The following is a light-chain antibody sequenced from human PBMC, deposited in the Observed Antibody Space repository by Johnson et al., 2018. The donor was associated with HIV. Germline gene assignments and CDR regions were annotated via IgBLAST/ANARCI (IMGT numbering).Light chain of an antibody. CDR2: DNN. J-gene: IGLJ1*01. CDR1: SSNIGKNY. Sequence: QSVLTQPPSVSAAPGQKVTISCSGSSSNIGKNYVSWYQQLPGTAPKLLIYDNNKRPSGIPDRFSGSKSGTSATLGITRLQTGDEADYYCGTWDSSLSVLYVFGTGTKVTVL. V-gene: IGLV1-51*01. CDR3: GTWDSSLSVLYV.